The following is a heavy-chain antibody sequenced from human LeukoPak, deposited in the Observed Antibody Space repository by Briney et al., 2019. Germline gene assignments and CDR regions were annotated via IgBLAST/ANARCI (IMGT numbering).Heavy chain of an antibody. CDR3: ARGDLVRHYYYMDV. D-gene: IGHD6-6*01. Sequence: ASVEVSCKASGYTFTGYYMHWVRQAPGQGLEWMGWINPNSGGTNYAQKFQGWVTMTRDTSISTAYMELSGLRSDDTAVYYCARGDLVRHYYYMDVWGKGTTVTVSS. V-gene: IGHV1-2*04. CDR2: INPNSGGT. CDR1: GYTFTGYY. J-gene: IGHJ6*03.